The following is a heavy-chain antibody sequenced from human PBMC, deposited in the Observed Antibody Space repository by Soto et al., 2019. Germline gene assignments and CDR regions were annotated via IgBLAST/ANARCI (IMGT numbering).Heavy chain of an antibody. CDR2: IYYSGST. V-gene: IGHV4-31*03. CDR3: ARAVKQQLANANNNFDY. CDR1: GGSISSGGYY. D-gene: IGHD6-13*01. Sequence: SETLSLTCTVSGGSISSGGYYWSWIRQHPGKGLEWIGYIYYSGSTYYNPSLKSRVTISVDTSKNQFSLKLSSVTAADTAVYYCARAVKQQLANANNNFDYWGQGTLVTVSS. J-gene: IGHJ4*02.